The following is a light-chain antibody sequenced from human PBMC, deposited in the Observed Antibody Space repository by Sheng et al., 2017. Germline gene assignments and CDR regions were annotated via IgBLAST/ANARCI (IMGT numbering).Light chain of an antibody. CDR2: WAS. V-gene: IGKV4-1*01. CDR1: QSVLXSSNNKNY. Sequence: DIVMTQSPDSLAVSLGERATINCKSSQSVLXSSNNKNYLAWYQQKPGQPPKLLIYWASTRESGVPDRFSGSGSGTDFTLTISSLQAEDVAVYYCQQXYSTPFTFGPGTKVDIK. J-gene: IGKJ3*01. CDR3: QQXYSTPFT.